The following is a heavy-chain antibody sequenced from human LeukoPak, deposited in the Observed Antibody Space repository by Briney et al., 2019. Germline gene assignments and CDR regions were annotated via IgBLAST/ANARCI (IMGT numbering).Heavy chain of an antibody. V-gene: IGHV5-51*01. Sequence: GESLKISCKGSGYSFTSYWIGWVRQMPGKGLEWMGIIYPGDSDTRYSPSFQGQVTISADKSLSTAYLQWSSLKASHTAMYYCARVRLRFLEWFPFDTWGQGTLVTVSS. CDR1: GYSFTSYW. CDR3: ARVRLRFLEWFPFDT. J-gene: IGHJ5*02. D-gene: IGHD3-3*01. CDR2: IYPGDSDT.